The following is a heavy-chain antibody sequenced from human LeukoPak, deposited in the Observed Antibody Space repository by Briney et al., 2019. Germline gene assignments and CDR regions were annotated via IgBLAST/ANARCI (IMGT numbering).Heavy chain of an antibody. D-gene: IGHD4-17*01. CDR3: ARGYTVTNDY. CDR1: RFTFSSYG. CDR2: IQYDGSNE. Sequence: GGSLRLSCAASRFTFSSYGMHWVRQAPGKGLEWVAYIQYDGSNEQYADSVKGRFSISRDSSKNILYLQMNSLRAEDTAVYYCARGYTVTNDYWGQGTLVTVSS. V-gene: IGHV3-30*02. J-gene: IGHJ4*02.